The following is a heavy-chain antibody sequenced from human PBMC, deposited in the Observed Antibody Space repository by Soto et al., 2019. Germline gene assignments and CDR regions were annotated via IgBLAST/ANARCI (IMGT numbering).Heavy chain of an antibody. CDR1: GYTFAGYY. J-gene: IGHJ6*02. CDR2: INPNSGGT. Sequence: GASVKVSCKASGYTFAGYYMHWVRQAPGQGLEWMGWINPNSGGTNYAQKFQGWVTMTRDTSISTAYMELSRLRSDDTAVYYCARDLRNYYFWSGPSSSYGMDFWGQGTTVTAP. V-gene: IGHV1-2*04. CDR3: ARDLRNYYFWSGPSSSYGMDF. D-gene: IGHD3-3*01.